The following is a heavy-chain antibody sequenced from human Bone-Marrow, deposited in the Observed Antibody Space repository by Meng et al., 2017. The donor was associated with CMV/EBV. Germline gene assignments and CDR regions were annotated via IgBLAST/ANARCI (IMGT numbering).Heavy chain of an antibody. CDR1: GYTFTSYY. D-gene: IGHD6-19*01. CDR2: INPSGGST. CDR3: ARVGSSGWYEY. J-gene: IGHJ4*02. V-gene: IGHV1-46*01. Sequence: QLQLRPSGAEVKKPVASVKVSRKASGYTFTSYYMHWLRQAPGQGHEWMGIINPSGGSTSYAQKFQGRVTMTRDTSTSTVYMELSSLRSEDTAVYYCARVGSSGWYEYWGQGTLVTVSS.